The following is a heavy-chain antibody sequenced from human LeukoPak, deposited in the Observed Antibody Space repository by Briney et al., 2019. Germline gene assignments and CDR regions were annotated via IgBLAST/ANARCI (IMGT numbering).Heavy chain of an antibody. CDR2: INHNGST. Sequence: LSGTLSLICAVYGGSFSGYYWSWIRRPPGKGLEWIGEINHNGSTNYHPSLKSRVTISVDTSKNKFSLKLSSVTAEDTAVYYCARVSFSIGWFDPWGQGTLVTVSS. V-gene: IGHV4-34*01. J-gene: IGHJ5*02. CDR3: ARVSFSIGWFDP. CDR1: GGSFSGYY.